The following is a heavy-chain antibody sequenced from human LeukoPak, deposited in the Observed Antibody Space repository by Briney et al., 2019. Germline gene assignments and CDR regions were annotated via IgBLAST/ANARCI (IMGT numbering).Heavy chain of an antibody. Sequence: ASVKVSCKASGGTFSSYAISWVRQAPGQGLEWMGGIVPIFGTANYAQKFRGRVTITADESTSTAYMELSSLRSEDTAVYYCARTDGGYYYDSSGYFHYWGQGTLVTVSS. D-gene: IGHD3-22*01. J-gene: IGHJ4*02. CDR2: IVPIFGTA. CDR1: GGTFSSYA. V-gene: IGHV1-69*13. CDR3: ARTDGGYYYDSSGYFHY.